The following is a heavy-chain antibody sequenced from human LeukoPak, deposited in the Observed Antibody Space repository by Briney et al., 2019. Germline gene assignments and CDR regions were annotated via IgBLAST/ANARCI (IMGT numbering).Heavy chain of an antibody. J-gene: IGHJ5*02. Sequence: ASVKVSCKASGYTFTSYGIGWVRQAPGQGLEWMGWISAYNGNTNYAQKLQGRVTMTTDTSTSTAYMELRSLRSDDTAVYYCAIDPQRGIVARPPAWGFDPWGQGTLVTVSS. V-gene: IGHV1-18*01. D-gene: IGHD6-6*01. CDR2: ISAYNGNT. CDR1: GYTFTSYG. CDR3: AIDPQRGIVARPPAWGFDP.